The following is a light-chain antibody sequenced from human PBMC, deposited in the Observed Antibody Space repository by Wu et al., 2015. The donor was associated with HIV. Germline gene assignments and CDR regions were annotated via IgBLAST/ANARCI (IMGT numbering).Light chain of an antibody. Sequence: DIQMTQSPSTLSASVGDRLNITCRASQTISIWLAWYQHRPGKAPKVVIYKASSLQSGVPSRFSGRGSGTEFTLTINSLQPEDFATYYCQQYNTYPWTFGHGTKVEIE. CDR1: QTISIW. CDR2: KAS. CDR3: QQYNTYPWT. J-gene: IGKJ1*01. V-gene: IGKV1-5*03.